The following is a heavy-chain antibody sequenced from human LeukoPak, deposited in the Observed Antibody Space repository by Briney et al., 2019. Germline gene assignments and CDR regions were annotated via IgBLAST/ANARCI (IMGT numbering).Heavy chain of an antibody. Sequence: GASVKVSCKASGYTFTGYYMHWVRQAPGQGLEWMGWINPNSGGTNYAQKFQGWVTMTRDTSISTAYVELSRLRSDDTAVYYCARGVAVAGTESKGGSNYFDYWGQGTLVTVSS. V-gene: IGHV1-2*04. CDR3: ARGVAVAGTESKGGSNYFDY. CDR1: GYTFTGYY. J-gene: IGHJ4*02. CDR2: INPNSGGT. D-gene: IGHD6-19*01.